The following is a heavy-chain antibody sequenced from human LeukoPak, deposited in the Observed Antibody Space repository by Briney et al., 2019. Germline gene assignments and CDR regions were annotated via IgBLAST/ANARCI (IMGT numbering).Heavy chain of an antibody. Sequence: SETLSLTCTVSGGAINSGSYYWSWIRQSAVKGLEWIGRIYTSGTTNSNPSLKSRVTISVDTSKNQFSLKLSSVTAADTAVYYCAREYYDSNKAPALDIWGQGTMVTVSS. J-gene: IGHJ3*02. V-gene: IGHV4-61*02. CDR3: AREYYDSNKAPALDI. CDR2: IYTSGTT. D-gene: IGHD3-22*01. CDR1: GGAINSGSYY.